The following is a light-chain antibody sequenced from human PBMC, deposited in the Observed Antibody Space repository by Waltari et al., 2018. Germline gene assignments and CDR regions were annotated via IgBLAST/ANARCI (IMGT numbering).Light chain of an antibody. CDR2: EAT. V-gene: IGLV2-23*01. CDR1: SSVVGDFNI. CDR3: CSYAGSSSPRL. Sequence: QSALTQPASVSGSPGQSITISCTGSSSVVGDFNIVSWYQLHPGKAPKLLIFEATKRPSGISYHFSGSKSGNTASLTISGLQAEDEADYFCCSYAGSSSPRLFGGGTKLSVL. J-gene: IGLJ3*02.